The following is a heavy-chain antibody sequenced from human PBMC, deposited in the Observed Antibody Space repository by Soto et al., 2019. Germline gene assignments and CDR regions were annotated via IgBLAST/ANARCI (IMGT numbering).Heavy chain of an antibody. Sequence: ASVKVSCKASGYTFTSYGISWVRQAPGQGLEWMGWISAYNGNTNYAQKLQGRVTMTTDTSTSTAYMELRSLRSDDTAVYYCAIFLLWLAPASFDFWGQGTMVTGSS. V-gene: IGHV1-18*01. J-gene: IGHJ3*01. CDR1: GYTFTSYG. CDR3: AIFLLWLAPASFDF. D-gene: IGHD6-19*01. CDR2: ISAYNGNT.